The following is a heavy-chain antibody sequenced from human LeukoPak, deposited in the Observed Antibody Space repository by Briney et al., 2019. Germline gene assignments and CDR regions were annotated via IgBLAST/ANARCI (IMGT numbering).Heavy chain of an antibody. CDR2: IDGGNGDT. Sequence: SVKVSCKTSGYTFGKYAIHWVRQAPGQRFEWMGWIDGGNGDTRFSQKFQDRVSFTRDTFATTVYMEVTSLRSEDTAVYYCARDQSRDIRVDFDYWGQGTLVTVSS. CDR3: ARDQSRDIRVDFDY. V-gene: IGHV1-3*01. D-gene: IGHD2-15*01. CDR1: GYTFGKYA. J-gene: IGHJ4*02.